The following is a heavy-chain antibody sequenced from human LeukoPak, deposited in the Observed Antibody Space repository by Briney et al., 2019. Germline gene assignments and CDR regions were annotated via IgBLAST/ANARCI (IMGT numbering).Heavy chain of an antibody. CDR3: ARLGNYYYYYGMDV. V-gene: IGHV3-11*01. Sequence: PGGSLRLSCEASGFTFSDYYMSWIRQDPGKGLEWVSYISSSGSTIYYADSVKGRFTISRDNAKNSLYLQMNSLRAEDTAVYYCARLGNYYYYYGMDVWGQGTTVTVSS. J-gene: IGHJ6*02. CDR1: GFTFSDYY. CDR2: ISSSGSTI. D-gene: IGHD7-27*01.